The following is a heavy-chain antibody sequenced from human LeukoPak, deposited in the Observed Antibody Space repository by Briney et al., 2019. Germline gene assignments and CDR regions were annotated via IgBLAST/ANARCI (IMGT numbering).Heavy chain of an antibody. CDR2: LKPEGSDK. V-gene: IGHV3-7*01. CDR3: ARVDCTGGSCFSGFDH. CDR1: GFIFSNYW. D-gene: IGHD2-15*01. J-gene: IGHJ4*02. Sequence: GGSLRLFCAASGFIFSNYWMSLVRQAPGKGPEGVSNLKPEGSDKYYVGSVKGRFTIPRDNAKNSLYLQMDYLRAEDTALYYCARVDCTGGSCFSGFDHWGQGTLVTVSS.